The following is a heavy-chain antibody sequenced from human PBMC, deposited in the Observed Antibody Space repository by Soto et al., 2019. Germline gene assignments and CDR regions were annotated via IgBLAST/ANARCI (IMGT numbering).Heavy chain of an antibody. CDR2: ISAHNGNT. D-gene: IGHD2-15*01. V-gene: IGHV1-18*01. J-gene: IGHJ3*02. CDR1: GYTFTSYG. CDR3: AIPRDIVVVVAATPDDAFDI. Sequence: ASVKVSCKASGYTFTSYGITWVRQAPGQGLEWMGWISAHNGNTNYAQKLQGRVTMTTDTSTSTAYMELRSLRSDDTAVYYCAIPRDIVVVVAATPDDAFDIWGQGTMVTVSS.